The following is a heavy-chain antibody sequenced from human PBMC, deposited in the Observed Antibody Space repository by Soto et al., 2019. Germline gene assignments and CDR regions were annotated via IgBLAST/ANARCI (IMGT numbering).Heavy chain of an antibody. CDR1: GFTFSSHA. CDR2: ISGGGDNT. D-gene: IGHD3-22*01. CDR3: TKDRYYYFSVFED. J-gene: IGHJ4*02. Sequence: GGSLRLSCAASGFTFSSHAMSWVRQAPGKGLEWVSAISGGGDNTYYADSVKGRFTISRDNSKNTLYLQMNSLRAEDTAVYYCTKDRYYYFSVFEDWGQGTLVTVSS. V-gene: IGHV3-23*01.